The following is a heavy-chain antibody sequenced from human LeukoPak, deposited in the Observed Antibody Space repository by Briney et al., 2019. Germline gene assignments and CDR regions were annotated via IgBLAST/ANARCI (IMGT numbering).Heavy chain of an antibody. D-gene: IGHD3-22*01. Sequence: GGSLRLSCAASGFTFSSYAMSWVRQAPGQGLEWVSAISGSGGSTYYADSVKGRFTISRDNSKNTLYLQMNSLRAEDTAVYYCAKSPFAGAMIVVLYYFDYWGQGTLVTVSS. J-gene: IGHJ4*02. V-gene: IGHV3-23*01. CDR3: AKSPFAGAMIVVLYYFDY. CDR1: GFTFSSYA. CDR2: ISGSGGST.